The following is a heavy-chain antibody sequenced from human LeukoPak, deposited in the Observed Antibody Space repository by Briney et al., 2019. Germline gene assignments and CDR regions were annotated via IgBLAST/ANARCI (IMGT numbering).Heavy chain of an antibody. V-gene: IGHV4-34*01. CDR1: GGSFSGYY. J-gene: IGHJ4*02. D-gene: IGHD5-12*01. CDR3: ARAETRGYDYYFDY. CDR2: INHSGST. Sequence: SETLSLTCAVYGGSFSGYYWSWIRQPPGKGLEWIGEINHSGSTNYNPSLKSRVTISVGTSKNQFSLKLSSVTAADTAVYYCARAETRGYDYYFDYWGQGTLVTVSS.